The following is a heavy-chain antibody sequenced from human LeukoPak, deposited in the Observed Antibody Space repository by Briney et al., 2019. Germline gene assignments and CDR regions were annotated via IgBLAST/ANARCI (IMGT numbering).Heavy chain of an antibody. CDR3: ARVKGYYDSSSYRYHFYGMDV. CDR2: IYDSGST. D-gene: IGHD3-22*01. V-gene: IGHV4-59*01. Sequence: SETLSLTCTVSGGSISSYYWSWIRQPPGKGLEWIGYIYDSGSTNYNPSPKSRVTISVDTSKNQFSLKLSSVTAADTAVYYCARVKGYYDSSSYRYHFYGMDVWGQGTTVTVSS. CDR1: GGSISSYY. J-gene: IGHJ6*02.